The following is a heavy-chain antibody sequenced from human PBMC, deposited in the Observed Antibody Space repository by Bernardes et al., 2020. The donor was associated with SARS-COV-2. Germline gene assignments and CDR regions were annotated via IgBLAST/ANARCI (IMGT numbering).Heavy chain of an antibody. CDR3: VKADYKFFWPSSGWGGHFFDD. V-gene: IGHV3-64D*06. Sequence: GGSLRLSCSASGFTFSSYSMHWVRQAPGKGLDYVSGISSDGDNTHYADSVEDRFTISRDNSKDTLYLQMSSLRLEDTAVYYCVKADYKFFWPSSGWGGHFFDDGGQGSPLNVSS. D-gene: IGHD6-19*01. CDR2: ISSDGDNT. CDR1: GFTFSSYS. J-gene: IGHJ4*02.